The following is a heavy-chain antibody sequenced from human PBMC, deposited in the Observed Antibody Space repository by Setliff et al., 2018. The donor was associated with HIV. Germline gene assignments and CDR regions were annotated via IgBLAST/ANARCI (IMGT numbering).Heavy chain of an antibody. J-gene: IGHJ3*01. CDR2: IHYTGTT. CDR1: GGSINRGTYY. V-gene: IGHV4-61*10. D-gene: IGHD2-2*01. Sequence: SETLSLTCSVSGGSINRGTYYWTWIRQSAGKGLEWIGHIHYTGTTHYNPSLKSRVTMSVDTSKNHVSLKLSSVTAADTAVYYCARHNCGTTACYGVVVWGQGTMVTVSS. CDR3: ARHNCGTTACYGVVV.